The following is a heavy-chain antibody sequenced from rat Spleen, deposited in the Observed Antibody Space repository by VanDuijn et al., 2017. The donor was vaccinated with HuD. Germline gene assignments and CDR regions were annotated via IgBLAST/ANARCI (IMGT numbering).Heavy chain of an antibody. D-gene: IGHD1-7*01. CDR1: GFTFSDYY. Sequence: EVQLVESDGGLVQPGRSLKLSCAASGFTFSDYYMAWVRQAPTKGLEWVATISDDGSSTYYRDSVKGRFTISRDNAKSTLYLQMDSLRSEDTATYYCARHHTTGMDYWGQGVMVTVSS. CDR2: ISDDGSST. V-gene: IGHV5-7*01. J-gene: IGHJ2*01. CDR3: ARHHTTGMDY.